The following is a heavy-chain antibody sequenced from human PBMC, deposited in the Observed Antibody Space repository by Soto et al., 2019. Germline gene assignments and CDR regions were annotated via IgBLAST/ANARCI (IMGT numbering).Heavy chain of an antibody. D-gene: IGHD4-17*01. J-gene: IGHJ5*02. CDR2: IYYSGST. CDR1: GGSISSGDYY. Sequence: QVQLQESGPGLVKPSQTLSLTCTVSGGSISSGDYYWSWIRQPPGKGLEWIGYIYYSGSTYYNPSRTSRVTIPVDTSTNQFSLQRSSVTAADTAVYYCARDRTDHDYGDYVIWFDPWGQGTLVTVSS. V-gene: IGHV4-30-4*01. CDR3: ARDRTDHDYGDYVIWFDP.